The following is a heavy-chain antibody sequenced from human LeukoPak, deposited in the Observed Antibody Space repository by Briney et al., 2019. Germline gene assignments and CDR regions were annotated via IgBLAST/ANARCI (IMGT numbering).Heavy chain of an antibody. J-gene: IGHJ3*02. CDR2: IRYDGSNK. V-gene: IGHV3-30*02. Sequence: GGSLRLSCAASGFTVSSNYMSWVRQAPGKGLEWVAFIRYDGSNKYYADSVKGRFTISRGNAKNSLGLQMNSLRAEDTAIYYCARDPSYAAFDIWGRGTMVTVSS. CDR3: ARDPSYAAFDI. CDR1: GFTVSSNY.